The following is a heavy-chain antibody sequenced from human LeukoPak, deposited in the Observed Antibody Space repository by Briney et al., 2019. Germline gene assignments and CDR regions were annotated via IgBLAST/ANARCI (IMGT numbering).Heavy chain of an antibody. CDR2: IYTSGST. Sequence: PSETLSLTCTVSGYSISSGSYYWSWIRQPAGKGLEWIGRIYTSGSTNYNPSLKSRLTMSVDTSKNQFSLQLSSLTAADTAVYYCARGKWGIVLESAARGRYYYYLDVWGKGTTVTVSS. CDR1: GYSISSGSYY. V-gene: IGHV4-61*02. CDR3: ARGKWGIVLESAARGRYYYYLDV. D-gene: IGHD2-2*01. J-gene: IGHJ6*03.